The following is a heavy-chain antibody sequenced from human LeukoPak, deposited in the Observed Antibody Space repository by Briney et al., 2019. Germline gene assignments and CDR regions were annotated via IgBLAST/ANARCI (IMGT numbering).Heavy chain of an antibody. CDR2: VYPGDSDT. Sequence: GESLRISCKGSGYSFTTYWIGWVRQMPGKGLEWMGIVYPGDSDTRYSPSFQGQVTISADKSISTAYLQWSSLKASDTATYYCASSYYDYVWGSYNAFDIWGQGTMVTVSS. D-gene: IGHD3-16*01. CDR1: GYSFTTYW. J-gene: IGHJ3*02. CDR3: ASSYYDYVWGSYNAFDI. V-gene: IGHV5-51*01.